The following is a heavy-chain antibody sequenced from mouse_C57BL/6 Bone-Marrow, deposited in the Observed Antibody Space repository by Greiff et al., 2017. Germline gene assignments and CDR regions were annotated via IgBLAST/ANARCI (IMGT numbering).Heavy chain of an antibody. CDR2: IRSKSNNYAT. CDR1: GFSFNTYA. V-gene: IGHV10-1*01. D-gene: IGHD2-3*01. J-gene: IGHJ4*01. Sequence: EVKLVESGGGLVQPKGSLKLSCAASGFSFNTYAMNWVRQAPGKGLEWVARIRSKSNNYATYYADSVKDRFTISRDDSESMLYLQMNNLKTEDTAMYYCVRRDGYYVLDYWGQGTSVTVSS. CDR3: VRRDGYYVLDY.